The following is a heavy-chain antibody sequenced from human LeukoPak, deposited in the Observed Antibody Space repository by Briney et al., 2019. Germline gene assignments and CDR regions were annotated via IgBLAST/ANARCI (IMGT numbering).Heavy chain of an antibody. D-gene: IGHD1-7*01. V-gene: IGHV3-30-3*01. CDR1: GFTFSSYA. Sequence: PGRSLRLSCAASGFTFSSYAMHWVRQAPGKGLEWVAVISYDGSNKYYADSVKGRFTISRDNSKNTLYLQMNSLRAEDTAVYYCARPQLELSFGHYYGMDVWGQGTTATVSS. CDR2: ISYDGSNK. J-gene: IGHJ6*02. CDR3: ARPQLELSFGHYYGMDV.